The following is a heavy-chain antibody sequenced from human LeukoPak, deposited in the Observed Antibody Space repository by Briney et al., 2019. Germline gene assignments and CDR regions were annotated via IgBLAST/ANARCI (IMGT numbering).Heavy chain of an antibody. CDR1: GFTFSTYS. CDR2: IRSGSNYI. J-gene: IGHJ4*02. Sequence: KPGGSLRLSCAVSGFTFSTYSMNWVRQAPGRGLEWVSSIRSGSNYIYEADSVKGRFTISRDNAKKSLYLQMNSLRAEDTAVYYCARGLVGSTSVYFDYWGQGTLVTVSS. CDR3: ARGLVGSTSVYFDY. D-gene: IGHD1-26*01. V-gene: IGHV3-21*01.